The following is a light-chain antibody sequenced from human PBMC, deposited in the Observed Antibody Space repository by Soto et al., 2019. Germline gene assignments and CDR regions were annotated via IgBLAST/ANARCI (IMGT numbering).Light chain of an antibody. CDR1: QSVSSH. CDR3: QQRSNWPPGYT. V-gene: IGKV3-11*01. J-gene: IGKJ2*01. CDR2: DTF. Sequence: ELVLTQSPATLSLSPGERATLSCRASQSVSSHLAWYQQKPGQAPRLLMYDTFNRATGIPARFNGSGSGTDFTLTFSSLEPQDFAVYYCQQRSNWPPGYTFGQGTKLEIK.